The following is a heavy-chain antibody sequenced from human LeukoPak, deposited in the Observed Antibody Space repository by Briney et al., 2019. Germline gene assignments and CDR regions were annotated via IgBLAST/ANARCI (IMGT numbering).Heavy chain of an antibody. CDR3: ARAERSLVVTANSLDY. CDR1: GFTFSSYW. J-gene: IGHJ4*02. CDR2: INSDGSST. Sequence: PGGSLRLSCAASGFTFSSYWMHWVRQAPGKGLEWVSRINSDGSSTSYADSVKGRFTISRDNAKNTLYLQMNSLRAEDTAVYYCARAERSLVVTANSLDYWGQGTLVTVSS. V-gene: IGHV3-74*01. D-gene: IGHD2-21*02.